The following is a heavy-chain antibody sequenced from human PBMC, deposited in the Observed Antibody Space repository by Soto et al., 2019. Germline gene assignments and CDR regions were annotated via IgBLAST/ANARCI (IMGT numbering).Heavy chain of an antibody. CDR2: IVVGSGNT. D-gene: IGHD3-9*01. CDR1: GFTFTSSA. Sequence: GASVKVSCKASGFTFTSSAVQWVRQARGQRLEWIGWIVVGSGNTNYAQKFQERVTITRDMSTSTAYMELSSLRSDDTALYYFATARGLRYFDWLLINWGQGTLVTVPQ. J-gene: IGHJ4*02. V-gene: IGHV1-58*01. CDR3: ATARGLRYFDWLLIN.